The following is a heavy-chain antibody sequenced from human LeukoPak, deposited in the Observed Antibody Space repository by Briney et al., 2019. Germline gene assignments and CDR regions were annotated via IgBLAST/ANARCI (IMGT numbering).Heavy chain of an antibody. J-gene: IGHJ5*02. Sequence: SAPLSLTCPVSGGSISSSSYYWGWIRQPPGKGLGWIGSIYYSGTTYYNPSLKSRVNISVDTSKNQFSLKLSSVTAADTAVYYCARLSIAAERIDPWGQGTLVTVSS. CDR3: ARLSIAAERIDP. D-gene: IGHD6-6*01. CDR2: IYYSGTT. CDR1: GGSISSSSYY. V-gene: IGHV4-39*01.